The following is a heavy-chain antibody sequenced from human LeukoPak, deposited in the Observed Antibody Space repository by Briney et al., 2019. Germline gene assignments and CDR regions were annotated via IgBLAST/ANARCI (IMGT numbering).Heavy chain of an antibody. J-gene: IGHJ4*02. CDR3: ARERYYDILGFDY. CDR1: GFTFSSYS. CDR2: ISSSSSTI. Sequence: GGSLRLSCAASGFTFSSYSMNWVRQAPGKGLEWVSYISSSSSTIYYADSVKGRFTISGDNAKNSLYLQMNSLRAEDTAVYYCARERYYDILGFDYWGQGTLVTASS. V-gene: IGHV3-48*04. D-gene: IGHD3-9*01.